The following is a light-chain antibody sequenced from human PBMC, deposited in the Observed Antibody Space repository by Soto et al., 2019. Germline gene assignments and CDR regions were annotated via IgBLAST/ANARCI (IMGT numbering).Light chain of an antibody. J-gene: IGKJ2*01. CDR2: GAS. Sequence: EIVMTQSPATLSASPGERATLSCTASQSVSSNLAWYQQKPGQAPRLLIYGASTRATGIPARFSGSGSGTESPLTISSLQSEAFAVYYCQQYNNWPPVNTFGQGAKLEIK. CDR1: QSVSSN. V-gene: IGKV3-15*01. CDR3: QQYNNWPPVNT.